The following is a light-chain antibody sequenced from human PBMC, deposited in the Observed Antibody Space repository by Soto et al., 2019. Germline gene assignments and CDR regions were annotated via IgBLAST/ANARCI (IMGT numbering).Light chain of an antibody. Sequence: DIQMTQSPASLAASLGDRITISCRASQTISNYLNWYHQKPGEAPKILIYGSSTLQSGVPSTFSGSGSGTEFTLSISSLQPEDFGTYYCQQSYNVPFTFGPGTMVDVK. CDR1: QTISNY. CDR2: GSS. V-gene: IGKV1-39*01. CDR3: QQSYNVPFT. J-gene: IGKJ3*01.